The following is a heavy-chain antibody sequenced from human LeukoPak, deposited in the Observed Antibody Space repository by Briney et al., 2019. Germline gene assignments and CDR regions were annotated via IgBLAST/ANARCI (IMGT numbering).Heavy chain of an antibody. V-gene: IGHV1-69*04. CDR1: GGTFSSYA. J-gene: IGHJ4*02. D-gene: IGHD3-22*01. CDR2: IIPILGIA. Sequence: SVKVSCKASGGTFSSYAISWVRQAPGQGLEWMGRIIPILGIANYAQKFQGRVTMTRNTSISTAYMELSSLRSEDTAVYYCARGGSYYDSSPPDYWGQGTLVTVSS. CDR3: ARGGSYYDSSPPDY.